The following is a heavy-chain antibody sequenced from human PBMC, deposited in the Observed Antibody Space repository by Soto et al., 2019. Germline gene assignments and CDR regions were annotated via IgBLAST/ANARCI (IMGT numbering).Heavy chain of an antibody. Sequence: QVQLVESGGGVVQPGRSLRLSCAASGFTFSSYGMHWVRQAPGKGLEWVAVIWYDGSNKYYADSVKGRFTISRDNSKNPLVLEMKRLGGGETAVYYWWRDIGLCRGGSWSQPGGFDILGQGTMVTVSS. CDR3: WRDIGLCRGGSWSQPGGFDI. V-gene: IGHV3-33*01. D-gene: IGHD2-15*01. CDR2: IWYDGSNK. J-gene: IGHJ3*02. CDR1: GFTFSSYG.